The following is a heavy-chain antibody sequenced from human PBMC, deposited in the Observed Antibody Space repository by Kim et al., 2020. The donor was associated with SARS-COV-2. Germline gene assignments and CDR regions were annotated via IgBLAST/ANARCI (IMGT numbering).Heavy chain of an antibody. Sequence: GRFTNSRDNAKNTLYLQMNSLRAEDTAVYYCARYCSGGSCYSYYYYGMDVWGQGTTVTVSS. V-gene: IGHV3-74*01. J-gene: IGHJ6*02. D-gene: IGHD2-15*01. CDR3: ARYCSGGSCYSYYYYGMDV.